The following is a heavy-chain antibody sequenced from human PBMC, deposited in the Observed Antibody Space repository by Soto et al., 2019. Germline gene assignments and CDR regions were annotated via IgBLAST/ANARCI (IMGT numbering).Heavy chain of an antibody. V-gene: IGHV4-34*01. J-gene: IGHJ5*02. CDR3: ARGRYYDFWSGYYTPPNWFDP. CDR2: INHSGST. Sequence: SETLSLTCAVYGGSFSGYYWSWIRQPPGKGLEWIGEINHSGSTNYNPSLKSRVTISVDTSKNQFSLKLSSVTAADTAVYYCARGRYYDFWSGYYTPPNWFDPWGQGTLVTVSS. CDR1: GGSFSGYY. D-gene: IGHD3-3*01.